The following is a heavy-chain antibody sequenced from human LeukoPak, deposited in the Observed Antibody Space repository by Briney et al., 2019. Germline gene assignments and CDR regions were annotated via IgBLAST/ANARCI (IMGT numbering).Heavy chain of an antibody. V-gene: IGHV4-59*01. Sequence: SETLSLTCTVSGGSISNYYWSWIRQPPGKGLEWIGYIYYSGSTNYNPSLKSRVTMSVDTSKNQFSLKLSSVTAADTAVYYCARGYGDLDYWGQGTLVTVSS. CDR1: GGSISNYY. D-gene: IGHD4-17*01. CDR3: ARGYGDLDY. CDR2: IYYSGST. J-gene: IGHJ4*02.